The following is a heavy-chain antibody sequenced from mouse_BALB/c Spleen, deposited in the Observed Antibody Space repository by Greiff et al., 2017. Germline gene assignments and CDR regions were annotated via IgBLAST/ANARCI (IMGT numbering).Heavy chain of an antibody. Sequence: EVKLHESGGGLVKPGGSLKLSCAASGFTFSSYAMSWVRQTPGKRLEWVATISSGGSYTYYPDSVKGRFTISRDNAKNTLYLQMSSLRSEDTAMYYCARHDGYDEGFAYWGQGTPVTVSA. V-gene: IGHV5-9-3*01. CDR1: GFTFSSYA. CDR3: ARHDGYDEGFAY. D-gene: IGHD2-2*01. CDR2: ISSGGSYT. J-gene: IGHJ3*01.